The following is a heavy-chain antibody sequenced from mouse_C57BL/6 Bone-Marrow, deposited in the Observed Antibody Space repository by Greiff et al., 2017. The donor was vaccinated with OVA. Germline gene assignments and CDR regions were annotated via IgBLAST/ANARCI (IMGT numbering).Heavy chain of an antibody. V-gene: IGHV1-50*01. J-gene: IGHJ1*03. D-gene: IGHD1-1*01. Sequence: VQLQQPGAELVKPGASVKLSCKASGYTFTSYWMQWVKQRPGQGLEWIGEIDPSDSYTNYNQKFKGKATLTVDTSSSTAYMQLSSLTSEDSAVYYCARAGTTVGGTSHWYFDVWGTGTTVTVSS. CDR3: ARAGTTVGGTSHWYFDV. CDR1: GYTFTSYW. CDR2: IDPSDSYT.